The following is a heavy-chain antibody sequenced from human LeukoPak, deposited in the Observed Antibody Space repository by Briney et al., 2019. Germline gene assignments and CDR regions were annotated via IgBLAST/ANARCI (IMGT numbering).Heavy chain of an antibody. V-gene: IGHV4-59*01. CDR1: GGSISSYY. D-gene: IGHD3-10*01. Sequence: SETLSLTCTVSGGSISSYYWSWIRQPPGKGLEWIGYIYYSGSTNYNPSLKSRVTISVDTSKNQFSLKLSSVTAADTAVHYCARDCHAYYYGSGSYVMDVWGKGTPVTVSS. J-gene: IGHJ6*04. CDR3: ARDCHAYYYGSGSYVMDV. CDR2: IYYSGST.